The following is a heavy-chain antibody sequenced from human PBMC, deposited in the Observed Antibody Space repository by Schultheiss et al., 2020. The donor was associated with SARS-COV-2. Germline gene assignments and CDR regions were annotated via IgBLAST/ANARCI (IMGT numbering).Heavy chain of an antibody. J-gene: IGHJ4*02. CDR2: IYYSGST. CDR1: GGSFSGYY. D-gene: IGHD3-10*01. CDR3: ASSLKGYYGGLLFDY. Sequence: SETLSLTCAVYGGSFSGYYWSWIRQPPGKGLEWIGYIYYSGSTNYNPSLKSRVTISVDTSKNQFSLKLSSVTAADTAVYYCASSLKGYYGGLLFDYWGQGTLVTVSS. V-gene: IGHV4-59*01.